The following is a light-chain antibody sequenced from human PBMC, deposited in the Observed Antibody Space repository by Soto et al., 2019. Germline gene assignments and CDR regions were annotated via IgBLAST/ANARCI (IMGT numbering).Light chain of an antibody. CDR1: QSVSSN. J-gene: IGKJ5*01. CDR3: QQRSNWPLIT. CDR2: DAS. Sequence: EIVLTQSPATLSLSPGERATLSCRASQSVSSNLAWYQQKPGQAPRPLIYDASTRATGIPARFSGSGSGTDFTLTISSREPEDFAVYYCQQRSNWPLITFGQGTRLEIK. V-gene: IGKV3-11*01.